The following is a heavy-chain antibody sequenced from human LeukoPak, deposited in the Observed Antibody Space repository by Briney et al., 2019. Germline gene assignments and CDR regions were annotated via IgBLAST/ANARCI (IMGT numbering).Heavy chain of an antibody. CDR3: ARDHGYYDSSGYYGLDY. J-gene: IGHJ4*02. CDR2: ISYDGSNK. CDR1: GFTFSSYA. D-gene: IGHD3-22*01. V-gene: IGHV3-30-3*01. Sequence: PGRSLRLSCAASGFTFSSYAMHWVRQAPGKGLEWVAVISYDGSNKYYADSVKGRFTISRDNSKNTLYLQMNSLRAEDTAVYYCARDHGYYDSSGYYGLDYWGQGALVTVSS.